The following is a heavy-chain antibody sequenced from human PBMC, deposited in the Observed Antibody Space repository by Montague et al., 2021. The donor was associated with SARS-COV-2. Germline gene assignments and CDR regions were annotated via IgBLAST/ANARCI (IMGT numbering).Heavy chain of an antibody. D-gene: IGHD6-19*01. CDR1: GASISSGAYY. J-gene: IGHJ6*02. CDR2: LFVSGRT. CDR3: ARLAGFHTYFAFDV. V-gene: IGHV4-61*02. Sequence: TLSLTCSVSGASISSGAYYWSWIRQPAGKGLEWIGRLFVSGRTSYNHSLKSRVTMSVDASENHFSLKVTSVTVADTAVYYCARLAGFHTYFAFDVWGQGTTVAVS.